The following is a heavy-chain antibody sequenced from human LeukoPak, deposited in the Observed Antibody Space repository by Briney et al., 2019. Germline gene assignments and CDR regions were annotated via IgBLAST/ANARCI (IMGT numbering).Heavy chain of an antibody. V-gene: IGHV4-59*01. CDR2: ISSSGST. Sequence: SETLSLTCTVSGDSFSSYHWSWLRQPPGKGLEWIGYISSSGSTSYNPSLETRLTISVDTSKNQFSLKLSSVTAADTAVYYCARVGRGDHTWGSYYCDHWGQGTPVSVSS. J-gene: IGHJ4*02. D-gene: IGHD3-16*01. CDR1: GDSFSSYH. CDR3: ARVGRGDHTWGSYYCDH.